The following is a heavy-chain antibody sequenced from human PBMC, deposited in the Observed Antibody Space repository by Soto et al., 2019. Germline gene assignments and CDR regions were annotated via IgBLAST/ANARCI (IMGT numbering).Heavy chain of an antibody. CDR1: GYTFTSYY. CDR3: ARERTKGGYDSSGSPAY. Sequence: GASVKVSCKASGYTFTSYYMHWVRQAPGQGLEWMGIINPSGGSTSYAQKFQGRVTMTRDTSTSTVYMELSSLRSEDTAVYYCARERTKGGYDSSGSPAYWGQGTLVTVSS. CDR2: INPSGGST. V-gene: IGHV1-46*01. D-gene: IGHD3-22*01. J-gene: IGHJ4*02.